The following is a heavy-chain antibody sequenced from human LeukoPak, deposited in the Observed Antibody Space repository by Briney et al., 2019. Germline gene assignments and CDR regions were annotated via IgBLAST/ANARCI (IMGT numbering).Heavy chain of an antibody. V-gene: IGHV3-7*01. CDR1: GFTFSSYA. Sequence: PGGSLRLSCAASGFTFSSYAMSWVRQAPGKGLEWVANILPDGSQKYYVDSVKGRFTISRDNPKNSLYLQINSLRAEDTAVYYCGRLAHNAWYAIDYWGQGTLVTVSS. D-gene: IGHD6-13*01. J-gene: IGHJ4*02. CDR3: GRLAHNAWYAIDY. CDR2: ILPDGSQK.